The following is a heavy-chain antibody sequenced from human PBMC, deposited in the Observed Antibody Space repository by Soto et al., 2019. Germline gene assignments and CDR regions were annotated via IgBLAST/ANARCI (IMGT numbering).Heavy chain of an antibody. J-gene: IGHJ5*02. V-gene: IGHV1-46*01. CDR1: GYTFTSYY. Sequence: ASVKVSCKASGYTFTSYYMHWVRQAPGQGLEWMGIINPSGGSTSYAQKFQGRVTMTRDTSTSTVYMELSSLRSEDTAVYYCARRGIVAAGIQGFDPWGQGTLVTVSS. D-gene: IGHD6-13*01. CDR3: ARRGIVAAGIQGFDP. CDR2: INPSGGST.